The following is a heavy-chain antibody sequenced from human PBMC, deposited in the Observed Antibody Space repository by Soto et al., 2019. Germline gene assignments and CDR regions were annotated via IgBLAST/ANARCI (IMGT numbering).Heavy chain of an antibody. CDR3: XXXXXXXXXXXXXXXWFDP. V-gene: IGHV1-69*12. J-gene: IGHJ5*02. Sequence: QVQLVQSGAEVKKPGSSVKVSCKASGGTFSSSSISWVQQAPGQGLEWMGGIIPIFGTANYTQKFQGRVTITADEXXXXXXXXXXXXXXXXXXXXXXXXXXXXXXXXXXXXXWFDPWGQGTLVTVSS. CDR2: IIPIFGTA. CDR1: GGTFSSSS.